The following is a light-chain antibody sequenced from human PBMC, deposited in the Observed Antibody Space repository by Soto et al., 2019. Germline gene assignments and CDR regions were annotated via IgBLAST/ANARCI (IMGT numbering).Light chain of an antibody. CDR1: QSVSSN. J-gene: IGKJ1*01. CDR2: AAS. Sequence: EIVMTQSPATLSVSPGERATLSCRASQSVSSNLAWYQQKPGQAPRLLIYAASIRATGIPASFSGSGSGTEFTLTISRLEPEDFVVYHCQQYDGSPRTFGQGTKVEVK. V-gene: IGKV3-15*01. CDR3: QQYDGSPRT.